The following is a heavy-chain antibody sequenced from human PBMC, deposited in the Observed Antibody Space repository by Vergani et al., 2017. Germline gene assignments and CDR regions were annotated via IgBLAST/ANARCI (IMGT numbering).Heavy chain of an antibody. V-gene: IGHV4-61*02. CDR1: GASMCSVRYY. Sequence: QVQLQESGPGLVKPSQTLSLTRTVPGASMCSVRYYWTWIRQPAGERLEWVGGILGSGTANYNPFFQGRVSLSVTASKNQFSLTLSSVNATDRAVYYCGRGGRAAGYSGPDSWGQGTRVTVSS. J-gene: IGHJ4*02. CDR3: GRGGRAAGYSGPDS. D-gene: IGHD6-13*01. CDR2: ILGSGTA.